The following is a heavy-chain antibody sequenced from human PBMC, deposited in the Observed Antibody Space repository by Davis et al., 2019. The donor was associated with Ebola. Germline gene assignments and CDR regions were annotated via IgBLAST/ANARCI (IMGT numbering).Heavy chain of an antibody. Sequence: PSETLSLTCTVSGGSISSGGYYWSWIRQHPGKGLEWIGYIYYSGSTNYNPSLKSRVTISVDTSKNQFSLKLSSVTAADTAVYYCARGTSINGFDYWGQGTLVTVSS. CDR1: GGSISSGGYY. V-gene: IGHV4-61*08. D-gene: IGHD3-10*01. CDR3: ARGTSINGFDY. CDR2: IYYSGST. J-gene: IGHJ4*02.